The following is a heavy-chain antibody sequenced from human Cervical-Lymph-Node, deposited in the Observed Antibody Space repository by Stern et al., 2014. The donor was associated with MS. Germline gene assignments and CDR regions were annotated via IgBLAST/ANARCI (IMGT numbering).Heavy chain of an antibody. CDR3: ARGLVLDALGYYYGMDV. CDR2: IHTSRRT. Sequence: QVQLQQSGPGLVKPSQTLSLTCSVSGDSIFSGPYYWNWIWQSAGKGLEWIGRIHTSRRTDYHPPLKSRVTISVDTSKNELSLKLRSGTAADTAAYYCARGLVLDALGYYYGMDVWGQGTTVTVSS. CDR1: GDSIFSGPYY. J-gene: IGHJ6*02. D-gene: IGHD2-2*01. V-gene: IGHV4-61*02.